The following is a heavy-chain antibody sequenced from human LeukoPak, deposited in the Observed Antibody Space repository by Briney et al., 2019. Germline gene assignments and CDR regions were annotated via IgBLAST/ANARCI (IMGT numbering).Heavy chain of an antibody. D-gene: IGHD6-13*01. Sequence: GASVTVSCKASGYTFTGYYMHWVRQAPGQGLEWMGWINPNSGGTNYAQKFQGWVTITRNTSISTAYMELSSLSSEDTAVYYCARAEAYSSSWYVAGWYYFDYWGQGTLVTVSS. CDR3: ARAEAYSSSWYVAGWYYFDY. J-gene: IGHJ4*02. V-gene: IGHV1-2*04. CDR2: INPNSGGT. CDR1: GYTFTGYY.